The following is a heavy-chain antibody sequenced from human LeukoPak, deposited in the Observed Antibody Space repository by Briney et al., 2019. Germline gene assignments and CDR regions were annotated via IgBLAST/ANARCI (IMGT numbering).Heavy chain of an antibody. CDR3: AKRAKYCSSTSCYTDY. J-gene: IGHJ4*02. Sequence: GGSLRLSCAASGFTFSSYGMHWVRQAPGKGLEWVAVISYDGSNKYYADSVKGRFTISRDNSKNTLYLQMNGLRAEDTAVYYCAKRAKYCSSTSCYTDYWGQGTLVTVSS. CDR2: ISYDGSNK. V-gene: IGHV3-30*18. D-gene: IGHD2-2*02. CDR1: GFTFSSYG.